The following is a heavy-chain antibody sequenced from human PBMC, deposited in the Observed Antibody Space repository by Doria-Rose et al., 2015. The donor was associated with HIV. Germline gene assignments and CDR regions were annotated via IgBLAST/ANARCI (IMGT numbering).Heavy chain of an antibody. V-gene: IGHV2-26*01. Sequence: SGPVLVKPTETLTLTCTVSGVSLSSPGMVVSWIRQPPGKALEWLANIFSDDERSYKTSLKSRLTISRGTSKSRVVLTMTDMDPVDTATYYCARIKSSRWYHKYYFDFWGQGTLVIVSA. CDR2: IFSDDER. CDR3: ARIKSSRWYHKYYFDF. CDR1: GVSLSSPGMV. J-gene: IGHJ4*02. D-gene: IGHD6-13*01.